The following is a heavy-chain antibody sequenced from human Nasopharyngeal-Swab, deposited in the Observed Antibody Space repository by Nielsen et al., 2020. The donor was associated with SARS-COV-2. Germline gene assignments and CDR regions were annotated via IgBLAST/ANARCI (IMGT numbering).Heavy chain of an antibody. V-gene: IGHV3-23*01. CDR3: AKDHIGYCSGGRCYPGYFQH. Sequence: GVLKISCAASGFTFSSYAMSWVRQAPGKGLEWVSAISGSGGSTYYADSVKGRFTISRDNSKNTLYMQMKSLRAEDTAVYYCAKDHIGYCSGGRCYPGYFQHWGQGTLVTVSS. CDR1: GFTFSSYA. CDR2: ISGSGGST. D-gene: IGHD2-15*01. J-gene: IGHJ1*01.